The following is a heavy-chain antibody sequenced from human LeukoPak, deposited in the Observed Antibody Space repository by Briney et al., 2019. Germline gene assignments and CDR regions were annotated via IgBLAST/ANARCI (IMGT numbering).Heavy chain of an antibody. V-gene: IGHV4-39*01. CDR3: ASQIDPYYFDY. Sequence: SETLSLTXTVSGGSISSSSYYWGWIRQPPGKGLEWIGSIYYSGSTYYNPSLKSRVTISVDTSKNQFSLKLSSVTAADTAVYYCASQIDPYYFDYWGQGTLVTVSS. CDR2: IYYSGST. J-gene: IGHJ4*02. CDR1: GGSISSSSYY.